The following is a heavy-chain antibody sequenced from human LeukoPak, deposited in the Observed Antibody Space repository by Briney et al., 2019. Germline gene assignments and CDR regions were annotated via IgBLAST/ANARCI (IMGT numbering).Heavy chain of an antibody. CDR1: GFTFSSYA. Sequence: GGSLRLSCAASGFTFSSYAMHWVRQAPGKGLEWVAVISYDGSNKYYADSVKGRFTISRDNSKNTLYLQMSSLRVEDTAVYFCAKNGATFGVFDYWGQGTLVTVSS. CDR2: ISYDGSNK. V-gene: IGHV3-30-3*01. CDR3: AKNGATFGVFDY. J-gene: IGHJ4*02. D-gene: IGHD3-3*01.